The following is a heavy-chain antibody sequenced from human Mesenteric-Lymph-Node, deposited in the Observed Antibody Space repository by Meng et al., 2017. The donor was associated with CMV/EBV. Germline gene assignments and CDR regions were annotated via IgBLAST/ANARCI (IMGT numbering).Heavy chain of an antibody. V-gene: IGHV3-48*04. D-gene: IGHD3-10*01. CDR1: GFTFSSYT. CDR2: ISSSYTTT. Sequence: GGSLRLSCAASGFTFSSYTMKWVRQAPGKGLEWVSCISSSYTTTSYADSVKGRFTISRDNDKNSLYPQMNSLRAEDTAVYYCARDLDASDVLLWFGELFGAGLYGMDVWGQGTTVTVSS. CDR3: ARDLDASDVLLWFGELFGAGLYGMDV. J-gene: IGHJ6*02.